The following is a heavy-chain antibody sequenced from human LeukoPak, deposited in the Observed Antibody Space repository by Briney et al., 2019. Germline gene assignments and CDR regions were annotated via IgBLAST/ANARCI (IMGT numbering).Heavy chain of an antibody. CDR1: GGSISSGGYY. V-gene: IGHV4-31*03. CDR2: IYYSGST. Sequence: SETLSLTCTVSGGSISSGGYYWSWIRQHPGKGLEWIGYIYYSGSTYYNPSLKSRVTISVDTSKNQFSLKLSSVTAADTAVYYCARYHDYSNVGWFDPWGQGTLVTVSS. CDR3: ARYHDYSNVGWFDP. J-gene: IGHJ5*02. D-gene: IGHD4-11*01.